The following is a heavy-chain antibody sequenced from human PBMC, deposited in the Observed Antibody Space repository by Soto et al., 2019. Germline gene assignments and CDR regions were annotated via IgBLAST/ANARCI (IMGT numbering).Heavy chain of an antibody. Sequence: QVQLQESGPGLVKPAQTLSLTCTVSGGSVLRGGYYWSWVRQRPGKGLQWIGSIHSSRTTYYDPSLKRRLTRSVDTSNNHLALKLTARTAADTAGYYCAREPGDTGDYARGDVDNWGQGVPVTGSS. CDR2: IHSSRTT. CDR1: GGSVLRGGYY. J-gene: IGHJ4*02. D-gene: IGHD4-17*01. CDR3: AREPGDTGDYARGDVDN. V-gene: IGHV4-31*03.